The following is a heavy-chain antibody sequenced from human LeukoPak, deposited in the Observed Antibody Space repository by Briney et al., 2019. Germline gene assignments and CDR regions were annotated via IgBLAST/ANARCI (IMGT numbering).Heavy chain of an antibody. CDR1: GFTFSSYA. J-gene: IGHJ4*02. CDR2: ISGSGGSGST. D-gene: IGHD3-22*01. Sequence: GGSLRLSCAASGFTFSSYAMSWVRQAPGKGLEWASTISGSGGSGSTYYSDSVKGRFTISRDNSKNTLYLQMNSLRAEDTAVYYCARRAGDYSHPYDYWGQGTLVTVSS. CDR3: ARRAGDYSHPYDY. V-gene: IGHV3-23*01.